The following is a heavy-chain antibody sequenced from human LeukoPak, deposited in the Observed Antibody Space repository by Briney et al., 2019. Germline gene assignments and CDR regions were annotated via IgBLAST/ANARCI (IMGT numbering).Heavy chain of an antibody. CDR2: IKLDGSEK. CDR3: ARGRATWDY. V-gene: IGHV3-7*01. CDR1: GFTYSNYL. J-gene: IGHJ4*02. D-gene: IGHD1-26*01. Sequence: GGSLRLSCGASGFTYSNYLMSWVRQAPGKGLEWVASIKLDGSEKTYVDSAKGRFTISRDNAKSSLYLQMSSLRAEDTAVYFCARGRATWDYWGQGSLVTVSS.